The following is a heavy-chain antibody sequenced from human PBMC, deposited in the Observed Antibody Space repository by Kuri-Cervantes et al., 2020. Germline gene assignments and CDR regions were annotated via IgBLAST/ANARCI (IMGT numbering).Heavy chain of an antibody. D-gene: IGHD3-22*01. V-gene: IGHV4-59*01. CDR3: ARARYYDSSGCSVGPNWYFDL. CDR2: IYYSGST. J-gene: IGHJ2*01. CDR1: GGSISSYY. Sequence: SETLSLTCTVSGGSISSYYWSWIRQPPGKGLEWIGYIYYSGSTNYNPSLKSRVTISVDTSKNQFSLKLSSVTAADTAVYYYARARYYDSSGCSVGPNWYFDLWGRGTLVTVSS.